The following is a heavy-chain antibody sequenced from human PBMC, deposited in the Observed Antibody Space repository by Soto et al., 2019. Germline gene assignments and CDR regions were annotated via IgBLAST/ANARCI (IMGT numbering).Heavy chain of an antibody. CDR1: GFTLSNYV. CDR2: IGSSSVTI. V-gene: IGHV3-48*01. CDR3: ARVLSSGSPYFFDY. J-gene: IGHJ4*02. Sequence: PGGSLRLSCAASGFTLSNYVMNWVRQAPGKGLEWISCIGSSSVTIFHADSVKGRFTISRDSAKNSLYLQMNSLRAEDTAMYYCARVLSSGSPYFFDYSALGTFVTGSS. D-gene: IGHD6-19*01.